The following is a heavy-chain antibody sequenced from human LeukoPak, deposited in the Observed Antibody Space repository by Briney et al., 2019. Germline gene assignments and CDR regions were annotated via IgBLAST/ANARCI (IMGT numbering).Heavy chain of an antibody. V-gene: IGHV4-39*01. Sequence: SETLSLTCTVSGGSITSTANCWGWVRQPPGKGLEWIGNTHYNGNTYYNPSLKSRVTISEDTSKNQFSLRLTSVTAADTAVYYCARLPTGFPNWFDAWGQGTLVTVSS. J-gene: IGHJ5*02. D-gene: IGHD4-17*01. CDR2: THYNGNT. CDR1: GGSITSTANC. CDR3: ARLPTGFPNWFDA.